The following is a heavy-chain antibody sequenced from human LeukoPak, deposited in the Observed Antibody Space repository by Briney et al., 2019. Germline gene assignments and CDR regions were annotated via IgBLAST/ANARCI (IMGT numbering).Heavy chain of an antibody. V-gene: IGHV4-34*01. Sequence: SETLSLTCAVYGGSFSGYYWSWIRQPPGKGLEWIGEINHSGSTNYNPSLKSRVTISVDTSKNQFSLKLSSVTAADTAVYYCARSTTTIIVIPGYYFDYWGQGTLVTVSS. CDR1: GGSFSGYY. J-gene: IGHJ4*02. CDR2: INHSGST. D-gene: IGHD3-22*01. CDR3: ARSTTTIIVIPGYYFDY.